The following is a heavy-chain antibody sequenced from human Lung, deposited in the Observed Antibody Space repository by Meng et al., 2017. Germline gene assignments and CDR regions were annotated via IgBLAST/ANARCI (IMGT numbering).Heavy chain of an antibody. D-gene: IGHD4-11*01. CDR2: ITHSGST. J-gene: IGHJ4*02. V-gene: IGHV4-34*01. CDR3: ARGTTTMAHDFDY. CDR1: GAACSAYY. Sequence: QWQLQRWDQILLNPAYPLLFLCVVCGAACSAYYWSWIRQPPGKGLDWIGEITHSGSTNYNPSLESRATISVDTSQNNLSLKLSSVTAADSAVYYCARGTTTMAHDFDYWGQGTLVTVSS.